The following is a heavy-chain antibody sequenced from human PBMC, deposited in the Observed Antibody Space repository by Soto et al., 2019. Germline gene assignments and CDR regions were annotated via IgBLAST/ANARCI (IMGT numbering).Heavy chain of an antibody. CDR1: GGSISSYY. CDR3: ARASGSDYYDSSGYYYSYFDY. V-gene: IGHV4-4*07. Sequence: SETLSLTCTVSGGSISSYYWSWIRQPAGKGLEWIGRIYTSGSTNYNPSLKSRVTMSVDTSKNQFSLKLSSVTAADTAVYYCARASGSDYYDSSGYYYSYFDYWGQGTLVTVS. CDR2: IYTSGST. D-gene: IGHD3-22*01. J-gene: IGHJ4*02.